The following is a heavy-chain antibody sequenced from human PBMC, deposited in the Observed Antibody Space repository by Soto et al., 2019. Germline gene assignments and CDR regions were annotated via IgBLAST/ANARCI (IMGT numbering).Heavy chain of an antibody. CDR1: GYRFTNNW. Sequence: EVQLVQSGAQVKKPGESLKISCKGSGYRFTNNWIGWVRQMPGKGLEWMGIIYPADSDTRYSPSFQGQVIISADKSISTADLQWSSLKASDTAMYYCAVRTAPDYWGQGTLVTVSS. CDR3: AVRTAPDY. V-gene: IGHV5-51*03. J-gene: IGHJ4*02. CDR2: IYPADSDT. D-gene: IGHD2-21*02.